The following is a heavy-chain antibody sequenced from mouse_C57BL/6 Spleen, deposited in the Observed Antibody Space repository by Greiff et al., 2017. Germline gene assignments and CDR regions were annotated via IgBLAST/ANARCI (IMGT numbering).Heavy chain of an antibody. CDR1: GYTFTSYW. Sequence: QVQLQQPGAELVKPGASVKVSCKASGYTFTSYWMHWVKQRPGQGLEWIGRIHPSDSDTNYNQKFKGKATLTVDKSSSTAYMQLSILTSEDSAIYNCAIDLTGTKADDYGGQGTTLTVSS. D-gene: IGHD4-1*01. CDR2: IHPSDSDT. J-gene: IGHJ2*01. CDR3: AIDLTGTKADDY. V-gene: IGHV1-74*01.